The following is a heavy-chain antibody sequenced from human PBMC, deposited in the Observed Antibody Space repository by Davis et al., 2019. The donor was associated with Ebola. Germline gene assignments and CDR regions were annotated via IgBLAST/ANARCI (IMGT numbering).Heavy chain of an antibody. CDR2: ISSSSSYI. J-gene: IGHJ6*02. V-gene: IGHV3-21*01. CDR3: ARDVSGWYGDYYYYYGMDV. Sequence: GGSLRLSCAASGFTISSYSMNWVRQAPGKGLEWVSSISSSSSYIYYADSVKGRFTISRDNAKNSLYLQMNSLRAEDTAVYYCARDVSGWYGDYYYYYGMDVWGQGTTVTVSS. CDR1: GFTISSYS. D-gene: IGHD6-19*01.